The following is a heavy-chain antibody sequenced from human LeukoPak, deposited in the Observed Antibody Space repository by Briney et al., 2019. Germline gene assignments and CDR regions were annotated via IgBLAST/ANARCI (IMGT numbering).Heavy chain of an antibody. Sequence: GGSLRLSCAASGFTFDDYAMHWVRQAPGKGLERVSGISWNSGSIGYSDSVKGRFTISRDNAKNSLYLQMNSLRAEDTALYYCAKDAGYSGYYYYYGMDVWGQGTTVTVSS. D-gene: IGHD5-12*01. J-gene: IGHJ6*02. CDR2: ISWNSGSI. V-gene: IGHV3-9*01. CDR1: GFTFDDYA. CDR3: AKDAGYSGYYYYYGMDV.